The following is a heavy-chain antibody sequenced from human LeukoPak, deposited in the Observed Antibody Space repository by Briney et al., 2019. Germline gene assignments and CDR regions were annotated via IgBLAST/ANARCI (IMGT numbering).Heavy chain of an antibody. CDR3: ARGAGKTLSHFDY. D-gene: IGHD1-1*01. V-gene: IGHV3-74*01. CDR1: GCTLSTYL. CDR2: INSDGSTI. Sequence: GGSLRLSCAASGCTLSTYLMHWVRQAPGKGLVWVSRINSDGSTITYRHSVKGRFTISRDSSNNALYLQMNSLRGQDTAVYYCARGAGKTLSHFDYWGQGTLVSVSS. J-gene: IGHJ4*02.